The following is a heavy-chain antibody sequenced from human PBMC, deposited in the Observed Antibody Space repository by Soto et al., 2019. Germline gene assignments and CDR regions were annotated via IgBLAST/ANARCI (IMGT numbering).Heavy chain of an antibody. V-gene: IGHV3-23*01. CDR3: AKDKPKLGYCTNGVCYTFFFDY. J-gene: IGHJ4*02. CDR1: GFTFSSYA. D-gene: IGHD2-8*01. CDR2: ISGSGGST. Sequence: GGSLRLSCAASGFTFSSYAMSWVRQAPGKGLEWISAISGSGGSTYYADSVKGRFTISRDNSKNTLYLQMNSLRAEDTAVYYCAKDKPKLGYCTNGVCYTFFFDYWGQGTLVTVSS.